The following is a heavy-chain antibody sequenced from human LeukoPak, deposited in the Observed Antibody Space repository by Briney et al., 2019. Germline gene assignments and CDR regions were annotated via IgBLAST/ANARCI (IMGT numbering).Heavy chain of an antibody. Sequence: ASVKVSCKASGYTFTGYYMHWVRQAPGQGLEWMGWINPNSGGTNYAQKFQGRVTMTRNTSISTAYMELSNLRPEDTAVYYCARFGGGATKDDRLDYWGQGTLVTVSS. CDR1: GYTFTGYY. CDR3: ARFGGGATKDDRLDY. V-gene: IGHV1-2*02. J-gene: IGHJ4*02. D-gene: IGHD3-16*01. CDR2: INPNSGGT.